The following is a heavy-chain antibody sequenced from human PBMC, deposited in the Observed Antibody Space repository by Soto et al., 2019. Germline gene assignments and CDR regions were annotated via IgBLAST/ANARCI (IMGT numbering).Heavy chain of an antibody. Sequence: ASVKVSFKASGYTFTSCGISWVLQAPGQGLEWMGWISAYNGNTNCAQKLQGRVTMTTDTSTSTAYMELRSLRSDDTAVYYCARGGLIAVAGTRGWFDPWGQGTLVTVSS. V-gene: IGHV1-18*04. J-gene: IGHJ5*02. CDR1: GYTFTSCG. CDR3: ARGGLIAVAGTRGWFDP. D-gene: IGHD6-19*01. CDR2: ISAYNGNT.